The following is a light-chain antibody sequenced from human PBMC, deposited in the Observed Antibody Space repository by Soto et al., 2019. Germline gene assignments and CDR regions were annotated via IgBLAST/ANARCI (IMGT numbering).Light chain of an antibody. CDR2: EDT. J-gene: IGLJ2*01. V-gene: IGLV2-23*01. CDR1: FSDVGSYNL. Sequence: QSALTQPASVSGSRGQSITISCTGTFSDVGSYNLVSWYQQHPGKAPKLMIYEDTKRPSGVSNRFSGSKSGYTASLTISGLQAEDEADYYCFSYAGSSTVVFGGGTKLTVL. CDR3: FSYAGSSTVV.